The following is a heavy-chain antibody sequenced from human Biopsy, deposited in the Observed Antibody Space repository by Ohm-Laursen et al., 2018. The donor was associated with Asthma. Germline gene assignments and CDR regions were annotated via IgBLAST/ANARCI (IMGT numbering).Heavy chain of an antibody. D-gene: IGHD3-16*01. CDR1: GGYLTGHY. J-gene: IGHJ4*02. Sequence: LSLTCTVYGGYLTGHYWNWIRQAPGKGLEWISYISSSGSSILYADSVKGRFTISRDNAKNSLHLQMNSLRAEDTAIYYCARDIAFGGVHDFWGQGTLVAVTS. CDR3: ARDIAFGGVHDF. V-gene: IGHV3-11*01. CDR2: ISSSGSSI.